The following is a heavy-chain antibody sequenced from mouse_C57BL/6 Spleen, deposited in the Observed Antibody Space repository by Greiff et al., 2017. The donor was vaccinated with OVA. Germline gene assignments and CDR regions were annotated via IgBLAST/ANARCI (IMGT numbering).Heavy chain of an antibody. CDR2: IRSKSNNYAT. V-gene: IGHV10-1*01. CDR1: GFSFNTYA. Sequence: EVQLVESGGGLVQPKGSLKLSCAASGFSFNTYAMNWVRQAPGKGLEWVARIRSKSNNYATYYADSVKDRFTISRDDSESMLYLQMNNLKTEDTAMYYCVRERDYGSSYRYFDVWGTGTTVTVSS. D-gene: IGHD1-1*01. CDR3: VRERDYGSSYRYFDV. J-gene: IGHJ1*03.